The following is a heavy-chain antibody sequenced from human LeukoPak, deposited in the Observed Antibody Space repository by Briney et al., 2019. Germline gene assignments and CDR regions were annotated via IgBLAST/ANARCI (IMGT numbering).Heavy chain of an antibody. CDR2: IYYSGST. V-gene: IGHV4-59*01. D-gene: IGHD3-10*01. J-gene: IGHJ4*02. Sequence: SETLSLTCTVSGGSISSYYWSWIRQPPGKGLGWMGYIYYSGSTNYNPSLKSRVTISVDTSKNQFSLKLSSVTAADTAVYYCATQIGGFGESDYWGQGTLVTVSS. CDR1: GGSISSYY. CDR3: ATQIGGFGESDY.